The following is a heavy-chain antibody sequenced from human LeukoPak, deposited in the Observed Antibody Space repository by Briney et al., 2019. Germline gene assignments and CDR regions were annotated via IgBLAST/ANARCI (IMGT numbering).Heavy chain of an antibody. CDR2: IGSSSSYI. CDR1: GFTFSSYS. CDR3: ARARYYYDSSGYYGEYYYYYYGMDV. D-gene: IGHD3-22*01. V-gene: IGHV3-21*01. Sequence: GGSLRLSCAASGFTFSSYSMNWVRQAPGKGLEWVSSIGSSSSYIYYADSLKGRFTISRDNAKNSLYLQMNSLRDEDTAVYYCARARYYYDSSGYYGEYYYYYYGMDVWGQGTTVTVSS. J-gene: IGHJ6*02.